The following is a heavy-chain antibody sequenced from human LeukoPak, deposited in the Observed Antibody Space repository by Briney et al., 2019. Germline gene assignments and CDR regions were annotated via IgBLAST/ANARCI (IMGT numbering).Heavy chain of an antibody. CDR3: ARGGVPATAREFDY. CDR2: IYHSGST. J-gene: IGHJ4*02. Sequence: SETLSLTCAVSGGSISSGGYSWSWIRQPPGKGLEWIGYIYHSGSTYYNPSLKSRVTISVDRSKNQFSLKLSSVTAADTAVYYCARGGVPATAREFDYWGQGTLVTVSS. CDR1: GGSISSGGYS. V-gene: IGHV4-30-2*01. D-gene: IGHD2-2*01.